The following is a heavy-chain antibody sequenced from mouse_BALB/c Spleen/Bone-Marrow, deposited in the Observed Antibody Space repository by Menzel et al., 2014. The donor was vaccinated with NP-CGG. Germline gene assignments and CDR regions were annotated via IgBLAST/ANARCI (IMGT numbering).Heavy chain of an antibody. D-gene: IGHD1-1*01. V-gene: IGHV1S137*01. Sequence: QVQLQQSGAELVRPGVSVKISCKGSGYTFTDYAMHWVKQSHAKSLEWIGIISSSYGDATYNPKFKGKATTTVDKSSNTAYMELARLTSEDSAIYYCARGLSYYYGTSYYFDYWGQGTTLTVSS. J-gene: IGHJ2*01. CDR1: GYTFTDYA. CDR3: ARGLSYYYGTSYYFDY. CDR2: ISSSYGDA.